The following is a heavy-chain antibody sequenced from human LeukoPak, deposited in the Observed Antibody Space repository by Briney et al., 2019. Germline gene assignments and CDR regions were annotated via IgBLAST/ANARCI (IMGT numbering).Heavy chain of an antibody. J-gene: IGHJ5*02. CDR2: ISAYSDNT. D-gene: IGHD3-10*01. Sequence: ASVKVSCKASGYTFTSSGISWLRQAPGQGLEWMGWISAYSDNTNYAQKLQGRVTMTTDTSTSTAYMELRSLRSGDTAVYYCARDFYPYYFGSGTLRGYDPWGQGTLVTVSS. CDR3: ARDFYPYYFGSGTLRGYDP. V-gene: IGHV1-18*01. CDR1: GYTFTSSG.